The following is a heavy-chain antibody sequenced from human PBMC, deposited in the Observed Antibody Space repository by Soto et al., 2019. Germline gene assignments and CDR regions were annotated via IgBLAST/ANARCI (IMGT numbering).Heavy chain of an antibody. CDR2: INTDGSST. J-gene: IGHJ4*02. V-gene: IGHV3-74*01. CDR1: GFTFSSHW. CDR3: ASSLLRPLDLNY. D-gene: IGHD2-21*01. Sequence: EVHLVESGGGLVQPGGSLRLSCTASGFTFSSHWMHGVRQAPGTGLVWVSRINTDGSSTNYADYVKGRFTVSRENAKNTLYLQMNSLRAEDTAVYYCASSLLRPLDLNYWGQGTLVTVSS.